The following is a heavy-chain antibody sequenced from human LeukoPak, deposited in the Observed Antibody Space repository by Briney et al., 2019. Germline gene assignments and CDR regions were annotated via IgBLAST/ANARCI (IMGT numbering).Heavy chain of an antibody. Sequence: GGSLRLSCVASGFTFTSYGMHWVRQAPGKGLEWVAFIRYDGSKKYYADSVKGRFTISRDDSKNTLYLQMNSLRAEDTAVYYCANGQGKTYYYGSGSYGGYWGQGTLVTVSS. J-gene: IGHJ4*02. CDR2: IRYDGSKK. CDR3: ANGQGKTYYYGSGSYGGY. V-gene: IGHV3-30*02. D-gene: IGHD3-10*01. CDR1: GFTFTSYG.